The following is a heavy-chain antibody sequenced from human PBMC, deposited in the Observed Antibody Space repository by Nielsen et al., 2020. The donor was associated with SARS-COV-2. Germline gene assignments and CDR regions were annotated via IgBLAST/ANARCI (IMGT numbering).Heavy chain of an antibody. V-gene: IGHV4-31*03. D-gene: IGHD3-3*01. CDR2: IYYRGST. J-gene: IGHJ2*01. CDR3: ARWHYDFWRGFQSRWYFDL. CDR1: GGSISSGGYY. Sequence: SETLSLTCSVSGGSISSGGYYWNWIRQHPGKGLEWIGYIYYRGSTSNNPSLKSRVTISVDRAENQFSLRMTPVTAADTAVYFCARWHYDFWRGFQSRWYFDLWGRGTLVTVSS.